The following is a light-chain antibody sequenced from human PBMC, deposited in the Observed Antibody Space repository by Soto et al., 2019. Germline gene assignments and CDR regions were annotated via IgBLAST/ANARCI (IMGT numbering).Light chain of an antibody. CDR3: SSYTRSNTDV. CDR1: SSDVGGYNY. Sequence: QSALTQPASVSGSPGQSITISCTGTSSDVGGYNYVSWYQQHPGKAPQLMIYDVSNRPSGVSNRFSGSKSGNTASLTISGLQADDEADYYCSSYTRSNTDVFGTGTKLTVL. CDR2: DVS. V-gene: IGLV2-14*01. J-gene: IGLJ1*01.